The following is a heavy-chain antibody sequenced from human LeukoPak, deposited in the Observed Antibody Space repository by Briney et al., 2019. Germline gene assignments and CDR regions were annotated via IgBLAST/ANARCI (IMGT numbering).Heavy chain of an antibody. Sequence: GASLKISCKASGYSFTNYWIGWVRQMPGKGLEWMGIIYSGNSDIRYSPSFQGQVTISADNSISTAYLQWSSLKASDTAIYYCARAEGHGAFDYWGQGTLVTVSS. V-gene: IGHV5-51*01. CDR1: GYSFTNYW. J-gene: IGHJ4*02. CDR2: IYSGNSDI. CDR3: ARAEGHGAFDY. D-gene: IGHD3-10*01.